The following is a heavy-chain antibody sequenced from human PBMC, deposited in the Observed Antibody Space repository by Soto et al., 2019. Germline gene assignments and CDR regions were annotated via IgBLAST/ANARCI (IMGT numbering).Heavy chain of an antibody. V-gene: IGHV2-5*02. Sequence: QITLKASGPTLVKPTQTLTLTCTLSGFSLSTSGVRVGWIRQPPGETLEWLALIYWDDDKRYRPSLKSRITLTQDTSKNQVVPTMTNMDPVDTATYYCAHLIIRGAGFDYWGQGTLGSVAS. CDR2: IYWDDDK. D-gene: IGHD1-26*01. CDR3: AHLIIRGAGFDY. J-gene: IGHJ4*02. CDR1: GFSLSTSGVR.